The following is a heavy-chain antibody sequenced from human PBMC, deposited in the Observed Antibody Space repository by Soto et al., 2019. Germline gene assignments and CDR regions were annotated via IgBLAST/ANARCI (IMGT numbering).Heavy chain of an antibody. D-gene: IGHD4-17*01. CDR1: GGSISSSSYY. CDR2: IYYSGST. J-gene: IGHJ4*02. CDR3: AADVGGYIYGLARH. Sequence: PSETLSLTCTVSGGSISSSSYYWGWIRQPPGKGLEWIGSIYYSGSTYYNPSLKSRVTISVDTSKNQFSLELSSLRPEDTAVYYCAADVGGYIYGLARHWGPGTLVTVSS. V-gene: IGHV4-39*07.